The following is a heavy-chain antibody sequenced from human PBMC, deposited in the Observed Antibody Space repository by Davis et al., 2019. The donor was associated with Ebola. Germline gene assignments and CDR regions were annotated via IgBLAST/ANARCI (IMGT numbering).Heavy chain of an antibody. V-gene: IGHV4-59*12. J-gene: IGHJ5*02. Sequence: GSLRLSCTVSGGSISSYYWSWIRQPPGKGLEWIGYIYYSGSTNYNPSLKSRVTISVDTSKNQFSLKLSSVTAADPAVYYCARGRLLWLGELFPWGPGTLVTVTS. D-gene: IGHD3-10*01. CDR1: GGSISSYY. CDR2: IYYSGST. CDR3: ARGRLLWLGELFP.